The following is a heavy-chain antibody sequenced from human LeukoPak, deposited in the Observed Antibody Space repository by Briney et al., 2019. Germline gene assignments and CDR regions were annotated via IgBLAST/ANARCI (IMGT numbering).Heavy chain of an antibody. CDR3: ARHYAGWGFDY. D-gene: IGHD6-19*01. Sequence: SETLSLTCTVSGASISSYYWSWIRQPPGKGLEWIGYIYYSEGTNYIPSLKSRVTISIDTSKSQFSLKLNSVTAADTAVYYCARHYAGWGFDYWGQGTLVTVSS. CDR1: GASISSYY. CDR2: IYYSEGT. V-gene: IGHV4-59*08. J-gene: IGHJ4*02.